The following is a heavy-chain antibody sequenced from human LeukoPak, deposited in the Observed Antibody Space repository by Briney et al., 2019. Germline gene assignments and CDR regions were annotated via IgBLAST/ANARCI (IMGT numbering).Heavy chain of an antibody. Sequence: GGSLRLSCAASGFTFSSYAMSWVRQAPGKGLEWVSAIGTAGDTYYPGSVKGRFTISRENAKNSLYLQMNSLRAGDTAVYYCARGTAANWFDPWGQGTLVTVSS. V-gene: IGHV3-13*01. D-gene: IGHD6-13*01. J-gene: IGHJ5*02. CDR2: IGTAGDT. CDR1: GFTFSSYA. CDR3: ARGTAANWFDP.